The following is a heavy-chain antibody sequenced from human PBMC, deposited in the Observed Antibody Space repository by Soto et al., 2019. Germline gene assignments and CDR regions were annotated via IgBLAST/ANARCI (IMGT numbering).Heavy chain of an antibody. Sequence: QVQLVQSGGGVVQPGRSLRLSCAASGFTFSNYGMHWVRQAPGKGLEWVSVISYDEKDKFYVDSVKGRFTISRDSSRNTLYLQMNSLRTEDTGVYYCAKDRGPRVRGFDYWGQGTLVTVSS. CDR3: AKDRGPRVRGFDY. D-gene: IGHD3-10*01. CDR1: GFTFSNYG. CDR2: ISYDEKDK. V-gene: IGHV3-30*18. J-gene: IGHJ4*02.